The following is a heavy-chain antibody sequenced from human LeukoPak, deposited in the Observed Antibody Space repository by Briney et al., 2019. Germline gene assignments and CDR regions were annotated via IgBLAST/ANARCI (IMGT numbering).Heavy chain of an antibody. CDR2: ISGSGGST. CDR3: AKELQELLWIGEYYYYGMDV. V-gene: IGHV3-23*01. J-gene: IGHJ6*02. D-gene: IGHD3-10*01. Sequence: GGSLRLSCAASGFTFSSYAMSWVRQAPGKGLEWVSAISGSGGSTYYADSVKGRFTISRDNSKNTLYLQMNSLRAEDTAVYYCAKELQELLWIGEYYYYGMDVWGQGTTVTVSS. CDR1: GFTFSSYA.